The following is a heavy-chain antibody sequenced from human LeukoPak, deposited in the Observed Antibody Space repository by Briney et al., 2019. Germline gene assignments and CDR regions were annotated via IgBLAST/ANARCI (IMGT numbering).Heavy chain of an antibody. D-gene: IGHD4-23*01. CDR3: ARDRGGLDY. J-gene: IGHJ4*02. V-gene: IGHV3-33*01. CDR2: IWYDGSNK. CDR1: GLTFSSYG. Sequence: SGRSLRLSCAASGLTFSSYGMHWVRQAPGKGLEWVAVIWYDGSNKYYADSVKGRFTISRDNSKNTLYLQMNSLRAEDTAVYYCARDRGGLDYWGQGTLVTVSS.